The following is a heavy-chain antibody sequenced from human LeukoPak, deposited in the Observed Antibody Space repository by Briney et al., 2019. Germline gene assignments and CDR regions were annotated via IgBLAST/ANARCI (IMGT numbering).Heavy chain of an antibody. V-gene: IGHV4-34*01. Sequence: SETLSLTCAVYGGSFSGYYWSWIRQPPGKGLEWIGEINHSGSTNYNPSLKSRVTISVDTSKNQFSLKLSSVTAADTAVYYCARVIRAAADGYYMDVWGKGTTVTISS. J-gene: IGHJ6*03. D-gene: IGHD6-13*01. CDR1: GGSFSGYY. CDR3: ARVIRAAADGYYMDV. CDR2: INHSGST.